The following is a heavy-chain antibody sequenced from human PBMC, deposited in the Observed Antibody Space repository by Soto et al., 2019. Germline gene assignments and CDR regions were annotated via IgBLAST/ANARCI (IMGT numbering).Heavy chain of an antibody. CDR3: ARHIYGDHDYFDS. V-gene: IGHV4-59*08. CDR2: IYYSGSA. Sequence: QVQLQESGPGLVKPSETLSLTCTVSGGSISTYYWRWIRQPPGKGLEWIGWIYYSGSASSNPFLKSRVTMSEDTSKNQFSLKLSSVTATDSAMYFCARHIYGDHDYFDSWGQGTLVTVSS. J-gene: IGHJ4*02. CDR1: GGSISTYY. D-gene: IGHD4-17*01.